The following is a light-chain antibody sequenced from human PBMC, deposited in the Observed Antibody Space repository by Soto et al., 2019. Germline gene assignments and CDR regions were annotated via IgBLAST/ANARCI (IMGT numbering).Light chain of an antibody. CDR1: QTVSSNY. V-gene: IGKV3-20*01. J-gene: IGKJ3*01. CDR3: QQYGSSPYT. Sequence: EIVLTQSPGTLSFSPGERVTLSCRASQTVSSNYLAWYQQKPGQAPRLLIYGASSRAAGIPDRFSGSGSGTDFTLTISRLEPQDFAVYYCQQYGSSPYTFGPGTKVDI. CDR2: GAS.